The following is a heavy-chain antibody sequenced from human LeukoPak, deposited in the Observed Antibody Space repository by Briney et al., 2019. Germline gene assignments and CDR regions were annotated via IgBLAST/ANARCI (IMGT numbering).Heavy chain of an antibody. D-gene: IGHD3-16*02. CDR2: VSYDGSNK. J-gene: IGHJ4*02. CDR3: AIGDSLGELSSSFEY. CDR1: GFTFSNYA. V-gene: IGHV3-30*04. Sequence: GGSLRLSCAASGFTFSNYAMHWVRQAPDKGLEWVAVVSYDGSNKYYADSVKGRFTVSRDSSKNTLYLQMNSLRAEDTAVYYCAIGDSLGELSSSFEYWGQGTLVTVSS.